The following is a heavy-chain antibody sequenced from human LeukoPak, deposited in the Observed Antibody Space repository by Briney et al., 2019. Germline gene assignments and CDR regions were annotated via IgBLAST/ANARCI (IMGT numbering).Heavy chain of an antibody. CDR2: INWNGGST. V-gene: IGHV3-20*04. CDR3: ASSLVSGKQGDI. CDR1: GFTFDDYG. J-gene: IGHJ3*02. Sequence: PGGSLRLSCAASGFTFDDYGMSWVRQAPGKGLEWVSGINWNGGSTGYADSVKGRFTISRDNAKNSLYLHMNSLRAEDTALYYCASSLVSGKQGDIWGQGTMVTVSS. D-gene: IGHD1-26*01.